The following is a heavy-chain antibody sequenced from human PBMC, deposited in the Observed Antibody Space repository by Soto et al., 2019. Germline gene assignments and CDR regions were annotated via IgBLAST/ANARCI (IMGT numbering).Heavy chain of an antibody. CDR3: ARDYVMIVVVTPRAYYYYGMDV. J-gene: IGHJ6*02. V-gene: IGHV1-46*01. CDR1: GYTFTSYY. CDR2: INPSGGST. D-gene: IGHD3-22*01. Sequence: GASVKVSCKASGYTFTSYYMHWVRQAPGQGLEWMGIINPSGGSTSYAQKFQGRVTMTRDTSTSTVYMELSSLRSEDTAVYYCARDYVMIVVVTPRAYYYYGMDVWGQGTTVTVSS.